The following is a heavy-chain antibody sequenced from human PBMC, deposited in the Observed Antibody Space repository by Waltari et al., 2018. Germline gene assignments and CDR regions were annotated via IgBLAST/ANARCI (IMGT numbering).Heavy chain of an antibody. D-gene: IGHD2-2*02. V-gene: IGHV4-38-2*02. Sequence: QVQLQESGPGLVKPSETLSLTCTVSGYSISSGYYWGWIRQPPGKGLEWIGSIYHSGTTYYNPSLKSRVTISVETSKNQFSLKLSSVTAADTAVYYCASGDIVVVPAAIGEYFQHWGQGTLVTVSS. CDR3: ASGDIVVVPAAIGEYFQH. CDR2: IYHSGTT. CDR1: GYSISSGYY. J-gene: IGHJ1*01.